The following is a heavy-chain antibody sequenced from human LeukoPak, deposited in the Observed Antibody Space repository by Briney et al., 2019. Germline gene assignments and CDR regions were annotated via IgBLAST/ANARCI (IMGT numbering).Heavy chain of an antibody. Sequence: SETLSLTCAVPGYSISSGYYWGWIRQPPGKGLEWIGSIYHSGSTYYNPSLKSRVTISVDTSKNQFSLKLSSVTAADTAVYYCARDHGYCSGGSCYYNWFDPWGQGTLVTVSS. CDR2: IYHSGST. J-gene: IGHJ5*02. CDR1: GYSISSGYY. CDR3: ARDHGYCSGGSCYYNWFDP. V-gene: IGHV4-38-2*02. D-gene: IGHD2-15*01.